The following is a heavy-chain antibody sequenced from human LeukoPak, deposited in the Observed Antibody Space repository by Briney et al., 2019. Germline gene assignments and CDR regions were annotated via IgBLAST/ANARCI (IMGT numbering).Heavy chain of an antibody. D-gene: IGHD1-14*01. CDR2: IYTSGST. J-gene: IGHJ3*02. Sequence: SETLSLTCTVSGGSISNYYWSWIRQPAGKGLEWIGRIYTSGSTNYNPSLKSRVTMSVDTSKNQFSLKLSSVTAADTAVYYCAREAPTGERAFDIWGQGTMVTVSS. CDR1: GGSISNYY. CDR3: AREAPTGERAFDI. V-gene: IGHV4-4*07.